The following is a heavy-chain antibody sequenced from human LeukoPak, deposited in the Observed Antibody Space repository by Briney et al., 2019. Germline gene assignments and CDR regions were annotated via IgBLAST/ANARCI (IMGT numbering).Heavy chain of an antibody. CDR1: GFTFSSYG. Sequence: GGSLRLSCAASGFTFSSYGMHWVRQAPGKGLEWVAVISYDGSNKHYADSVKGRFTISRDNSKNTLYLQMNSLRAEDTAVYYCAKDGPGYSSGWYQRYYYMDVWGKGSTVTVSS. CDR3: AKDGPGYSSGWYQRYYYMDV. V-gene: IGHV3-30*18. D-gene: IGHD6-19*01. J-gene: IGHJ6*03. CDR2: ISYDGSNK.